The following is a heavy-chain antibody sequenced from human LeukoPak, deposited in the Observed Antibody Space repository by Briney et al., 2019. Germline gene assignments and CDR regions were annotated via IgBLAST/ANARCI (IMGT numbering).Heavy chain of an antibody. CDR1: GGSISSGGYY. Sequence: TLSLTCPVSGGSISSGGYYWSWIRQHPGKGLEWMGYIYYSGSTYYNPSLKSRVTISVDTSKNQFSLKLSSVTAADTAVYYCARTAVSYYYYGMDVWGQGTTVTVSS. CDR2: IYYSGST. CDR3: ARTAVSYYYYGMDV. D-gene: IGHD6-25*01. V-gene: IGHV4-31*03. J-gene: IGHJ6*02.